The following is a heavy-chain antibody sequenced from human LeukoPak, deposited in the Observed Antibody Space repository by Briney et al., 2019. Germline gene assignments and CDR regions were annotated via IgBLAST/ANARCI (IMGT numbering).Heavy chain of an antibody. CDR3: ARLMRSYYDFWSGSISHFDY. Sequence: GGSLRLSCAASGFTVSSNYMSWVRQAPGKGLEWVSVIYSGGSTYYADSVKGRFTISRDNSKNTLYLQMNSLRAEDTAVYYCARLMRSYYDFWSGSISHFDYWGQGTLVTVSS. CDR2: IYSGGST. J-gene: IGHJ4*02. CDR1: GFTVSSNY. V-gene: IGHV3-53*01. D-gene: IGHD3-3*01.